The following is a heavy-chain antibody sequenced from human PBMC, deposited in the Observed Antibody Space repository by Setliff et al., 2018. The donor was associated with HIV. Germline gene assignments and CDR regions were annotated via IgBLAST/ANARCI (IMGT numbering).Heavy chain of an antibody. J-gene: IGHJ4*02. CDR3: VRGGGSSAYPPFEY. V-gene: IGHV1-46*01. D-gene: IGHD3-16*01. CDR1: GYTFSNYY. CDR2: INPSAVT. Sequence: GASVKVSCKASGYTFSNYYIHWVRQAPGQGLEWMGIINPSAVTSYGQKFQGRLTVTGDTSTSTVYMDLSSLRSEDTAVYYCVRGGGSSAYPPFEYWGQGTLVTVSS.